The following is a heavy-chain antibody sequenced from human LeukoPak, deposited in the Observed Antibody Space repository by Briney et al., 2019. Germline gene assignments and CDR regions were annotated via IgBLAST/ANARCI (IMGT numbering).Heavy chain of an antibody. CDR1: GFTFSNYG. V-gene: IGHV3-21*05. CDR2: ISSSSSYT. J-gene: IGHJ5*02. Sequence: PGGSLRLSCAASGFTFSNYGMHWVRQAPGKGLEWVSYISSSSSYTNYADSVKGRFTISRDNAKNSLYLQMNSLRAEDTAVYYCARDLMGRLGGDNWFDPWGQGTLVTVSS. CDR3: ARDLMGRLGGDNWFDP. D-gene: IGHD3-10*01.